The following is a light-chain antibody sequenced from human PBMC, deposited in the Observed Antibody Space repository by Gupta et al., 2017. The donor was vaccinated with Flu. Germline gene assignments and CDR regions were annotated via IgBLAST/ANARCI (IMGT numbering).Light chain of an antibody. CDR2: DDS. CDR1: NVGTKS. J-gene: IGLJ2*01. CDR3: QVFDSRTDPVV. Sequence: GGRNVGTKSVHWYQHKPGQGPLLVVYDDSERPSGIPGRFSGSNSGNTATLTISRVEAGDEADYFCQVFDSRTDPVVFGGGTKLTGL. V-gene: IGLV3-21*02.